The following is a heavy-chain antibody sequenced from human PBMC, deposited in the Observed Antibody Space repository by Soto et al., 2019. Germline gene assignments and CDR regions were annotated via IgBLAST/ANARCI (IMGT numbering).Heavy chain of an antibody. CDR2: ITPVFGSA. V-gene: IGHV1-69*13. D-gene: IGHD2-15*01. CDR3: ARDDGWNYKYYDMEV. CDR1: GDTFSSYS. Sequence: SVKVSCKASGDTFSSYSITWVRQAPGQGLEWMGGITPVFGSANYAQKFQGRVTITADESTSTAYMELSSLRSQDTAVYFCARDDGWNYKYYDMEVWGQGTTVTVSS. J-gene: IGHJ6*02.